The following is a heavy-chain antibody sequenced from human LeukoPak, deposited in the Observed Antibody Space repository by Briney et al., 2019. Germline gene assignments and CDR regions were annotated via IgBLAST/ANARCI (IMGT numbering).Heavy chain of an antibody. D-gene: IGHD3-10*01. CDR3: TRLWFGERPMGY. J-gene: IGHJ4*02. CDR1: GFTFDDYG. V-gene: IGHV3-20*04. CDR2: LNWNGGST. Sequence: GGSLRLSCAASGFTFDDYGMSWVRQAPGKGLEWVSGLNWNGGSTRYADSVKGRFTISRGNAKNSLYLQMNSLKTEDTAVYYCTRLWFGERPMGYWGQGTLVTVSS.